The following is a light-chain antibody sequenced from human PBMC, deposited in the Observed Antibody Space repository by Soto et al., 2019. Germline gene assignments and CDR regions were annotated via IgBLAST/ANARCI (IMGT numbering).Light chain of an antibody. V-gene: IGKV3-20*01. J-gene: IGKJ5*01. CDR3: QQYGSSPPIT. Sequence: EIVLTQSPGTLYLSPGERATLSCRASQSVSSSYLAWYQQKPGQAPRLLIYGASSRATGIPDRFSGSGSGTDFTLTISRLGPEDFAVYYCQQYGSSPPITFGQGTRLEIK. CDR1: QSVSSSY. CDR2: GAS.